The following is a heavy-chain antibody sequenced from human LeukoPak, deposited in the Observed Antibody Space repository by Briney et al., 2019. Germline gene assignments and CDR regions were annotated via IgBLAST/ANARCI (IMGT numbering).Heavy chain of an antibody. Sequence: GGSLRLSCAASGFTVSSNYMSWVRQAPGKGLEWVSVIYSGGSTYYADSVKGRFTISRDNSKNTLYLQMNSLRAEDTAVYYCARGPQLSYYCDSSGYRQSDYWGQGTLVTVSS. CDR1: GFTVSSNY. J-gene: IGHJ4*02. CDR2: IYSGGST. V-gene: IGHV3-66*01. CDR3: ARGPQLSYYCDSSGYRQSDY. D-gene: IGHD3-22*01.